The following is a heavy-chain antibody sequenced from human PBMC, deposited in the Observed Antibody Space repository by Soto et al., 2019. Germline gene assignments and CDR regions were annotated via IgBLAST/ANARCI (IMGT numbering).Heavy chain of an antibody. CDR2: IYYSGST. V-gene: IGHV4-30-4*01. CDR3: ARLVVNWLDP. CDR1: GGSISSVDYY. D-gene: IGHD2-15*01. J-gene: IGHJ5*02. Sequence: TLSLTCTVSGGSISSVDYYWSWIRQPPGKGLEWIGYIYYSGSTYYNPSLKSRVTISVDTSKNQFFLKLSSVTAADTAVYYCARLVVNWLDPWGQGTLVTVSS.